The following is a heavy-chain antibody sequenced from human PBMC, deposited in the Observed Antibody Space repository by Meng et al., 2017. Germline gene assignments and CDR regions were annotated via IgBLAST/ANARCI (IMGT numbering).Heavy chain of an antibody. J-gene: IGHJ4*02. D-gene: IGHD5-18*01. CDR2: INPSGGST. CDR1: GYTFTSYY. Sequence: ASVKVSCKASGYTFTSYYMHWVRQAPGQGLEWMGIINPSGGSTSYAQKFQGRVTMTRDTSTSTVYMELSSLRSEDTAVYYCASDLGIQLWFTSTIAADYWGQGTLVTVSS. CDR3: ASDLGIQLWFTSTIAADY. V-gene: IGHV1-46*01.